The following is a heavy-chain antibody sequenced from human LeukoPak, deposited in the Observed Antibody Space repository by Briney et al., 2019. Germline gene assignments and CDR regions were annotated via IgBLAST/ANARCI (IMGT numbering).Heavy chain of an antibody. CDR3: ARDISSGSYLGYYYYMDV. D-gene: IGHD3-10*01. CDR2: INWNGGST. Sequence: PGGSLRLSCAASGFTFDDYGMSWVRQAPGKGLEWVSGINWNGGSTGYADSVKGRFTISRDNAKNSLYLQMNSLRAEDTALYYCARDISSGSYLGYYYYMDVWGKGTTVTISS. J-gene: IGHJ6*03. CDR1: GFTFDDYG. V-gene: IGHV3-20*04.